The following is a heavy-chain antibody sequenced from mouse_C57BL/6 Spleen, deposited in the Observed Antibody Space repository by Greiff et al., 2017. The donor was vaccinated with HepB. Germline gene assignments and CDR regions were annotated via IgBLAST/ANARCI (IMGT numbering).Heavy chain of an antibody. CDR2: IYPGSGNT. CDR3: ARPDYYGSSVLAY. J-gene: IGHJ3*01. D-gene: IGHD1-1*01. V-gene: IGHV1-76*01. Sequence: QVQLKESGAELVGPGASVKLSCKASGYTFTDYYINWVKQRPGQGLEWIARIYPGSGNTYYNEKFKGKATLTAEKSSSTAYMQLSSLTSEDSAVYFCARPDYYGSSVLAYWGQGTLVTVSA. CDR1: GYTFTDYY.